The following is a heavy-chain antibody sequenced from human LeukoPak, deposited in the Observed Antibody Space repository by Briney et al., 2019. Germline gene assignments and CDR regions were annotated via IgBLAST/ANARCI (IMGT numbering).Heavy chain of an antibody. CDR1: GFTFSTYA. CDR2: ISGSGRDT. V-gene: IGHV3-23*01. J-gene: IGHJ4*02. CDR3: ARPYSGSSSTDY. D-gene: IGHD1-26*01. Sequence: GGSLRLSCAASGFTFSTYAMIWVRQAPGKGLEWVSAISGSGRDTYYADSVKGRFTISRDNSKNTLNLQMNSLRAEDTAVYYCARPYSGSSSTDYWGQGTLVTVSS.